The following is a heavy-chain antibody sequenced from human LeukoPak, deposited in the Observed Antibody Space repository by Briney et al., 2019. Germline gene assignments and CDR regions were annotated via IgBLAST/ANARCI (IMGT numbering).Heavy chain of an antibody. CDR3: ANWDGESSFDY. V-gene: IGHV3-33*06. CDR2: IWYDGSNK. CDR1: GFTFSSYG. J-gene: IGHJ4*02. D-gene: IGHD3-10*01. Sequence: GGSLRLSCAASGFTFSSYGMHWVRQAPGKGLEWVAVIWYDGSNKYYADSVKGRFTISRDNSKNTLYLQMNSLRAEDTAVYYCANWDGESSFDYWGQGTLVTVSS.